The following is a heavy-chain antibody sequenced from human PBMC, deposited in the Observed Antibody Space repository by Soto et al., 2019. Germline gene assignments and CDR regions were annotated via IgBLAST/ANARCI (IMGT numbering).Heavy chain of an antibody. D-gene: IGHD2-8*02. CDR1: GVTFSSYG. J-gene: IGHJ4*01. V-gene: IGHV3-30*03. CDR3: ASSHYYSGGGFPVPFDF. Sequence: PGGSLRLSCAASGVTFSSYGMHWVRQAPGKGLEWVSVISNSGTNKYYADAVKGRFTISRDNAKNSLYLQMNSLRVDDTAVYYCASSHYYSGGGFPVPFDFWGHGTLVTVSS. CDR2: ISNSGTNK.